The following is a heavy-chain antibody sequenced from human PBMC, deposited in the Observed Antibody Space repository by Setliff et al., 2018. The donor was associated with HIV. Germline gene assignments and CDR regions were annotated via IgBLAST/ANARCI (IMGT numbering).Heavy chain of an antibody. CDR2: LIPMFGTA. Sequence: ASVKVSCKASGGTFSSYAISWVRQAPGQGLEWMGWLIPMFGTANYAQKFQGRVTITADESTSTAYMELSSLRSEDTAVYYCARSLTLGYYGSGTYYSSFDYWGQGSLVTVSS. CDR3: ARSLTLGYYGSGTYYSSFDY. J-gene: IGHJ4*02. V-gene: IGHV1-69*13. D-gene: IGHD3-10*01. CDR1: GGTFSSYA.